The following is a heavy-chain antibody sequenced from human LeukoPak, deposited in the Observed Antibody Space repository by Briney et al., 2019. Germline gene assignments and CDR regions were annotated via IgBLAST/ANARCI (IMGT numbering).Heavy chain of an antibody. J-gene: IGHJ4*02. V-gene: IGHV4-39*01. D-gene: IGHD1-1*01. CDR2: IYYSGST. Sequence: SETLSLTCTVSGGSISISSYYWSWIRQPPGKGLEWIGSIYYSGSTYYNPSLKSRVTISVDTSKNQFSLKLSSVTAADTALYYCARHGVHQNYDYWGQGTLVTVSS. CDR3: ARHGVHQNYDY. CDR1: GGSISISSYY.